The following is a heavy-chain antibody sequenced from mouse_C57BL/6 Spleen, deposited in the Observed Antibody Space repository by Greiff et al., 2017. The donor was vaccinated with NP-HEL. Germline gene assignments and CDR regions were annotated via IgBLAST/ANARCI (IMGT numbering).Heavy chain of an antibody. Sequence: EVQRVESGGGLVQPKGSLKLSCAASGFTFNTYAMHWVRQAPGKGLEWVARIRSKSSNYATYYADSVKDRFTISRDDSQSMLYLQMNNLKTEDTAMYYCVRDGPNYYGSSPPWFAYWGQGTLVTVSA. D-gene: IGHD1-1*01. V-gene: IGHV10-3*01. CDR3: VRDGPNYYGSSPPWFAY. CDR2: IRSKSSNYAT. CDR1: GFTFNTYA. J-gene: IGHJ3*01.